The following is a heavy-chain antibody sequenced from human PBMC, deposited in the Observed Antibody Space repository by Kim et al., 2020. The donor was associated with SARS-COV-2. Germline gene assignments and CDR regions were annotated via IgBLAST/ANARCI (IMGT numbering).Heavy chain of an antibody. CDR3: ARDGSIAVAAIDY. Sequence: GGSLRLSCAASGFTFSSYGMHWVRQAPGKGLEWVAVIWYDGSNKYYADSVKGRFTISRDNSKNTLYLQMNSLRAEDTAVYYCARDGSIAVAAIDYWGQGTLVTVSS. CDR1: GFTFSSYG. D-gene: IGHD6-19*01. J-gene: IGHJ4*02. CDR2: IWYDGSNK. V-gene: IGHV3-33*01.